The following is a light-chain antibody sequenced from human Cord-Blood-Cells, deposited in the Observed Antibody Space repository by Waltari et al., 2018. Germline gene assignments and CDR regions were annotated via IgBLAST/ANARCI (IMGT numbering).Light chain of an antibody. V-gene: IGLV2-23*01. CDR3: CSYAGSVV. CDR2: EAS. CDR1: SSDVGSYNL. Sequence: QSALTQPASVSGSPGQSITISCTGTSSDVGSYNLVSWYQQHQGKAPKLMIYEASKRPSGVSNRFSGSKSGNTASLTISGLQAEDEADYYCCSYAGSVVFGGGTKLTVL. J-gene: IGLJ2*01.